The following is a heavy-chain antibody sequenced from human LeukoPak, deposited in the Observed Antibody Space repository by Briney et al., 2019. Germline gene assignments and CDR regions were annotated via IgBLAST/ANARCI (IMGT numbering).Heavy chain of an antibody. D-gene: IGHD3-22*01. CDR2: ISGSGGST. J-gene: IGHJ4*02. CDR3: AKVLDGDYDSSGYYHFIDY. CDR1: GFTYSDSY. V-gene: IGHV3-11*04. Sequence: GGSLRLSCAASGFTYSDSYMSWIRQAPGKGLEWVSAISGSGGSTYYADSVKGRFTISRDNAKNSLYLQMNSLRAEDTAVYYCAKVLDGDYDSSGYYHFIDYWGQGTLVTVSS.